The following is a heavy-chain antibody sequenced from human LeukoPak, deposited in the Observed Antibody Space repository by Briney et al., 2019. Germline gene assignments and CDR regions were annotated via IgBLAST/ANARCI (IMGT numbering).Heavy chain of an antibody. CDR1: GFTFSNYN. D-gene: IGHD6-19*01. CDR2: IRSSTTYV. V-gene: IGHV3-21*01. Sequence: GGSLRLSCAASGFTFSNYNMNWVRKAPGKGLEWLSSIRSSTTYVYYADSVKGRFTISRDNAKNSLYLQMNSLRAEDTAVYYCAKASRYSSGWYVFYYYYMDVWGKGTTVTVSS. J-gene: IGHJ6*03. CDR3: AKASRYSSGWYVFYYYYMDV.